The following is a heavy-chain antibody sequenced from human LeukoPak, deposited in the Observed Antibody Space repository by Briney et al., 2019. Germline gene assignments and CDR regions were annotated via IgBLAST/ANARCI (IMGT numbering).Heavy chain of an antibody. CDR2: INHSGST. J-gene: IGHJ4*02. Sequence: SETLSLTCAVYGGSFSGYYWSWIRQPLGKGLEWIGEINHSGSTNYNPSLKSRVTISVDTSENQFSLKLSSVTAADTAVYYCARYVVYGSGKYYFDYWGQGTLVTVSS. CDR3: ARYVVYGSGKYYFDY. D-gene: IGHD3-10*01. V-gene: IGHV4-34*01. CDR1: GGSFSGYY.